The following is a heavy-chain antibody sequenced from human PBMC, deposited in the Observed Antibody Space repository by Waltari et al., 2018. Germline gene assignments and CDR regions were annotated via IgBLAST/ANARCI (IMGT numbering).Heavy chain of an antibody. CDR2: SNPNSGGT. Sequence: QVQLVQSGTEVKKPGASVKVSCKASGYTFTGYYMHWVRQAPGQGLEWMGWSNPNSGGTNDAQKFQGRGTMTRDTSISTAYMELSRLRSDDTAVYYCARIAAAGHGMDVWGQGTTVTVSS. D-gene: IGHD6-13*01. J-gene: IGHJ6*02. CDR3: ARIAAAGHGMDV. V-gene: IGHV1-2*02. CDR1: GYTFTGYY.